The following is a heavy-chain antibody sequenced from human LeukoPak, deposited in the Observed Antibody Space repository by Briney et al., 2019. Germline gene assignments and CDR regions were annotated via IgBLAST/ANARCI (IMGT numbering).Heavy chain of an antibody. D-gene: IGHD6-13*01. CDR3: ARGTSSSSWYHTRNY. V-gene: IGHV3-74*01. J-gene: IGHJ4*02. CDR1: GFTFSSYW. Sequence: QAGGSLRLSCAASGFTFSSYWMHWVRQAPGKGLVWVSRINSDGSSTSYADSVKGRFTISRDNAKNTLYLQMNSLRAEDTAVYYCARGTSSSSWYHTRNYWGQGTLVTVSS. CDR2: INSDGSST.